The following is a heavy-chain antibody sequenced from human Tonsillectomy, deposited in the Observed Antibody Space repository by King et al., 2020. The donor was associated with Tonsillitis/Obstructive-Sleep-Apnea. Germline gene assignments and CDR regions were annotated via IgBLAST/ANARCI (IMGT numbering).Heavy chain of an antibody. J-gene: IGHJ5*02. CDR1: GGSFSGYY. Sequence: VQLQQWSAGLLKPSETLSLNCAVYGGSFSGYYWNWIRQPPGKGLEWIGEINHSGSTNYKPSLKSRVTISVDTSKNQFSLKLSSVTAADTAVYYCAHTYYYDSSGSWGQGTLVTVSS. CDR3: AHTYYYDSSGS. V-gene: IGHV4-34*01. CDR2: INHSGST. D-gene: IGHD3-22*01.